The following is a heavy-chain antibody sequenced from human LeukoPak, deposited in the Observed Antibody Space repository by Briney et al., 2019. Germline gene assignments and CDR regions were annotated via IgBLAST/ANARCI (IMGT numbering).Heavy chain of an antibody. CDR1: RDSVSSNSAA. V-gene: IGHV6-1*01. CDR3: AWTVGGGWYEAFDI. Sequence: QTLSLTRAIPRDSVSSNSAAWNCIRHSPSRCLEWLGRTHYRSKWYNDYAVSVKSRITINPDTSKNQFCLQLKSVSPEDTAVYYCAWTVGGGWYEAFDIWGQGTMVTVSS. D-gene: IGHD6-19*01. CDR2: THYRSKWYN. J-gene: IGHJ3*02.